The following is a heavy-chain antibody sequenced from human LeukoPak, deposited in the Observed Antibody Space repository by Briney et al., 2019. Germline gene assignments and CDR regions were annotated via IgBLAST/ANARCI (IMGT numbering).Heavy chain of an antibody. J-gene: IGHJ5*02. D-gene: IGHD3-3*01. Sequence: ASVKVSCKASGYTFTSYGISWVRQAPGQGLEWMGWISAYNGNTNYAQKLQGRVTMTTDTSTSTAYMELRSLRSDDTAVYYCARDSGPYDFWSGYQSKYNWFDPWGQGTLVTVSS. V-gene: IGHV1-18*01. CDR3: ARDSGPYDFWSGYQSKYNWFDP. CDR1: GYTFTSYG. CDR2: ISAYNGNT.